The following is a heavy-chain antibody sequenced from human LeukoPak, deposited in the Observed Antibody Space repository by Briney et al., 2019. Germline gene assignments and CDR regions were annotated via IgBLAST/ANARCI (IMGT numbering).Heavy chain of an antibody. V-gene: IGHV1-69*13. CDR2: IIPLFGAP. D-gene: IGHD5-24*01. J-gene: IGHJ6*03. CDR3: ARTYRDGYNFYYMDV. CDR1: GGTLSSST. Sequence: SVKVSCKASGGTLSSSTISWVRQAPGQGLEWMGGIIPLFGAPKYAQKSQGRVTITADESTNTVNMELGSLRSEDTAIYYCARTYRDGYNFYYMDVWGKGTTVTVSS.